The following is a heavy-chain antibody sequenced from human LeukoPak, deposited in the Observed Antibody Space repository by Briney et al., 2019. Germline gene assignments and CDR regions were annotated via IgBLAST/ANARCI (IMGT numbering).Heavy chain of an antibody. J-gene: IGHJ6*02. CDR2: IRGGGVAT. D-gene: IGHD2-15*01. CDR1: GFTSIAYA. CDR3: AKDGQGDIVVVVAATGPFYYYYGMDV. Sequence: PGGSLRLSCVGSGFTSIAYALTWARQAPGKGLEWASGIRGGGVATIYADSVKGRFTISRDNSKNTLYLQMNSLRADDTAVYYCAKDGQGDIVVVVAATGPFYYYYGMDVWGQGTTVTVSS. V-gene: IGHV3-23*01.